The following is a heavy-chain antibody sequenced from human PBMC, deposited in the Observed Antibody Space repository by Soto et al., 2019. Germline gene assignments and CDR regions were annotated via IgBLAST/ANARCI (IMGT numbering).Heavy chain of an antibody. V-gene: IGHV4-4*07. J-gene: IGHJ6*02. CDR3: AGNIAAAGRRYYGMDV. CDR2: VYTSETT. Sequence: QVQLQESGPGLVKPSETLSLTCTVSGGSMSGYYWSWIRQSAGKGLEWIGRVYTSETTYYNPSLKSRVTMSLDTSKNQFSLNLYSLTAADTAVYYCAGNIAAAGRRYYGMDVWGQVTTVTVSS. D-gene: IGHD6-13*01. CDR1: GGSMSGYY.